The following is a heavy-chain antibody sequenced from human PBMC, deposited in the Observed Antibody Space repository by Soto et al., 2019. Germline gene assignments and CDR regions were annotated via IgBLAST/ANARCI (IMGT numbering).Heavy chain of an antibody. V-gene: IGHV1-69*06. CDR2: IVPIYGST. CDR3: ASSDTDVINGVFAI. Sequence: SGKVDCKTSGGTFSNFGISWVRQAPGQGLEWMGGIVPIYGSTNYAQRSLGRVTISADKSLSTVYMELSRLRSEDTAVYYCASSDTDVINGVFAIW. J-gene: IGHJ3*02. D-gene: IGHD2-8*01. CDR1: GGTFSNFG.